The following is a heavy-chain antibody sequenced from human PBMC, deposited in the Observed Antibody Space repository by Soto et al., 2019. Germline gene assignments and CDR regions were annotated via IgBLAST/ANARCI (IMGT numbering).Heavy chain of an antibody. Sequence: GGSLRLSCAVSGFTFSSYEMNWVRQAPGKGLEWVSYISSSGSTIYYADSVKGRFTISRDNAKNSLYLQMNSLRAEDTAVYYCARDLDSGMDVWGQGTTVTVSS. CDR2: ISSSGSTI. CDR1: GFTFSSYE. J-gene: IGHJ6*02. CDR3: ARDLDSGMDV. V-gene: IGHV3-48*03.